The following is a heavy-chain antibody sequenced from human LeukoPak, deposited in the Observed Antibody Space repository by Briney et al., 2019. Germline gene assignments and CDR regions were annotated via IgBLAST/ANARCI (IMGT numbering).Heavy chain of an antibody. Sequence: ASVRVSCKASGYTFTSYAMNCVRQAAGQGLEWMGWINTNTGNPTYAQGFTGRFVFSLDTSVSTAYLQISSLKAEDTAVYYCARGVVPAAIPNWFDPWGQGTLVTVSS. CDR3: ARGVVPAAIPNWFDP. V-gene: IGHV7-4-1*02. D-gene: IGHD2-2*02. CDR1: GYTFTSYA. CDR2: INTNTGNP. J-gene: IGHJ5*02.